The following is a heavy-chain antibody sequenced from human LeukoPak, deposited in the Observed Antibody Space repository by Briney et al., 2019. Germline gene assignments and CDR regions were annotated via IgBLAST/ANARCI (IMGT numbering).Heavy chain of an antibody. CDR1: GCRFTSYW. CDR3: ARLVDIVGGFDY. Sequence: GASLQISCKGSGCRFTSYWIGWGRQLPGKGLEGMGIIYPGDSDTRYSPSFQGQVTISADKSSSTAYLQWSSLKASDTAMYYCARLVDIVGGFDYWGQGTLVTVSS. V-gene: IGHV5-51*01. D-gene: IGHD5-12*01. J-gene: IGHJ4*02. CDR2: IYPGDSDT.